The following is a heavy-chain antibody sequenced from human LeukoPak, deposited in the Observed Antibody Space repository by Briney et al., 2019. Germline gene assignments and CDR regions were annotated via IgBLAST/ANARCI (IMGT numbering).Heavy chain of an antibody. D-gene: IGHD6-6*01. CDR3: ARDSSSSISWFDP. CDR2: INPSGGST. Sequence: ASVKVSCKTSGYTFTSYYIHWVRQAPGQGLEWMGIINPSGGSTSYAQKFQGRVTMTRDTSTSTVYMYLSSLRSEDTAVYYCARDSSSSISWFDPWGQGTLVTVSS. J-gene: IGHJ5*02. CDR1: GYTFTSYY. V-gene: IGHV1-46*01.